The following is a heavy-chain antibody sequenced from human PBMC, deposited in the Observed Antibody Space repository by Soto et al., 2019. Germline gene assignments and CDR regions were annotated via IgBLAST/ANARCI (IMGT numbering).Heavy chain of an antibody. CDR2: IDYDGTT. Sequence: QLQLQESGPGLVKPSETLSLTCSVSGGSISGNNYYWGWVRRPPGKGLEWIASIDYDGTTYYNPSRKSRVTISVYTTKNQFSLKVAFVTAADTAVDYCARRYKYGADYWGQGTLVTVS. CDR3: ARRYKYGADY. CDR1: GGSISGNNYY. V-gene: IGHV4-39*01. J-gene: IGHJ4*02. D-gene: IGHD5-18*01.